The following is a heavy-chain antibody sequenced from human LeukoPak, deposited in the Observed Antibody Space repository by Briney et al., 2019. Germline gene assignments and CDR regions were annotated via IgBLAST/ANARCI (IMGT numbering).Heavy chain of an antibody. CDR1: GGSISSGGYY. J-gene: IGHJ4*02. CDR2: IYYSGST. Sequence: SQTLSLTCTVSGGSISSGGYYWSWIRQPPGKGLEWIGYIYYSGSTNYNPSLKSRVTISVDTSKNQFSLKLSSVTAADTAVYYCARDQGSSWYYFGYWGQGTLVTVSS. V-gene: IGHV4-61*08. D-gene: IGHD6-13*01. CDR3: ARDQGSSWYYFGY.